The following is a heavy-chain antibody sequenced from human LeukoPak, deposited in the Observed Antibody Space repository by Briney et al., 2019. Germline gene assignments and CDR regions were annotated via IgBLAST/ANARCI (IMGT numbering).Heavy chain of an antibody. V-gene: IGHV1-18*01. CDR3: ARDLDDILTAYKPISYFFDY. Sequence: ASVRLSCTASGYTFTNYGISWVRQAPGQGLEWMAWISAYTGNTKYAQKFQGRVTITADTSTRTAYMELRSLRTDDTAVYYCARDLDDILTAYKPISYFFDYWGQGTLVTVSS. CDR2: ISAYTGNT. D-gene: IGHD3-9*01. J-gene: IGHJ4*02. CDR1: GYTFTNYG.